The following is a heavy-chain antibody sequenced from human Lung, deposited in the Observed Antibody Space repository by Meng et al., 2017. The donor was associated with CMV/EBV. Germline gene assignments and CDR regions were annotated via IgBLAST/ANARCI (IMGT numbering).Heavy chain of an antibody. CDR1: GFTFDDYG. J-gene: IGHJ6*02. V-gene: IGHV3-20*04. CDR2: NNWNGSST. Sequence: CAASGFTFDDYGMGWVRQAPGKGLEWVSGNNWNGSSTGYADSVKGRFTISRDNAKNSLYLQMNSLRAEDTAVYYCGSGYDYYGMDDLGQGTTVTVSS. CDR3: GSGYDYYGMDD.